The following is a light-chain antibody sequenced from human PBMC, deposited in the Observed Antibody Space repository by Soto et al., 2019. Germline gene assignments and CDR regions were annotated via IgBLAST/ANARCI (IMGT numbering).Light chain of an antibody. J-gene: IGLJ1*01. Sequence: QSVLTQPASVSGSPGQSITISCTGTSSDVGGYNYVSWHQQHPDKAPKLMIYEVSNRPSGVSNRFSGSKSGNTASLTISGLQAEDEADYYCSSYTSSSTYVFGTGTKVTAL. CDR2: EVS. CDR3: SSYTSSSTYV. V-gene: IGLV2-14*01. CDR1: SSDVGGYNY.